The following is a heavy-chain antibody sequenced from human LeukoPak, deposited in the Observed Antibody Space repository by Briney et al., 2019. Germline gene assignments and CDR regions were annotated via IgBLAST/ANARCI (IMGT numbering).Heavy chain of an antibody. CDR1: GYTFTSYY. Sequence: ASVKVSCKAPGYTFTSYYMHWVRQAPGQGLEWMGTINPSGGTTNYAQNFQGRVTMTRDTSTSTAYMELSSLRPEDTAVYYCARDYHRGDDAFDIWGQGTMVTVSS. J-gene: IGHJ3*02. D-gene: IGHD3-10*01. V-gene: IGHV1-46*01. CDR2: INPSGGTT. CDR3: ARDYHRGDDAFDI.